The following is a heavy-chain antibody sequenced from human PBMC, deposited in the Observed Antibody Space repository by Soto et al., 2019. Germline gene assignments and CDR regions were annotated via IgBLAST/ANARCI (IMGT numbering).Heavy chain of an antibody. CDR2: INHSGST. D-gene: IGHD5-12*01. Sequence: SETLSLTCAVYGGSFRGYYWSWIRQPPGKGLEWIGEINHSGSTNYNPSLKSRVTISVDTSKNQFSLKLSSVTAADTAVYYCARGREYSGYGRPYYYYYMDVWGKGTTVTVSS. CDR1: GGSFRGYY. CDR3: ARGREYSGYGRPYYYYYMDV. V-gene: IGHV4-34*01. J-gene: IGHJ6*03.